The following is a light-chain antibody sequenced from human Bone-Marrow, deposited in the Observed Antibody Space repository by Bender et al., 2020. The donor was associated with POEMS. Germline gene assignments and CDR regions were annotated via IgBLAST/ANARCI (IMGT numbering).Light chain of an antibody. CDR3: SSYAGTDIVL. CDR1: SSDVGGYDF. J-gene: IGLJ2*01. Sequence: QSALTQPPSASGSPGQSVTISCTGTSSDVGGYDFVSWYQQHPGKAPKVIIYEVAKRPSGVPDRFSGSKSGNMASLTVSGLQAEDEADYYCSSYAGTDIVLFGGGTKVTVL. CDR2: EVA. V-gene: IGLV2-8*01.